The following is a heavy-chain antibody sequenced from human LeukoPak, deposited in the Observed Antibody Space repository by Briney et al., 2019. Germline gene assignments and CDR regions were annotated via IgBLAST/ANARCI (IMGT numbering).Heavy chain of an antibody. CDR2: IIPIFGTA. Sequence: SVTVSCKASGGTFSSYAISWVRQAPGQGLEWMGGIIPIFGTANYAQKFQGRVTITADESTSTAYMELSSLRSEDTAVYYCAGRWFGGDYYYYMDVWGKGTTVTISS. D-gene: IGHD3-10*01. J-gene: IGHJ6*03. CDR1: GGTFSSYA. V-gene: IGHV1-69*13. CDR3: AGRWFGGDYYYYMDV.